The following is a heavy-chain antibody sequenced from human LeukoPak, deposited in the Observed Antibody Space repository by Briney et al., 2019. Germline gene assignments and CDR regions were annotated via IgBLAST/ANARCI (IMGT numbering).Heavy chain of an antibody. V-gene: IGHV4-61*08. Sequence: PSQTLSLTCTVSGGSISSGGYYWSWIRQPPGKGLEWIGYIYYSGSTNYNPSLKSRVTISVDTSRNQFSLKLRSVTAADTAVYYCARDQGYSYGHYFDYWGQGTLVTVSS. CDR3: ARDQGYSYGHYFDY. CDR2: IYYSGST. CDR1: GGSISSGGYY. J-gene: IGHJ4*02. D-gene: IGHD5-18*01.